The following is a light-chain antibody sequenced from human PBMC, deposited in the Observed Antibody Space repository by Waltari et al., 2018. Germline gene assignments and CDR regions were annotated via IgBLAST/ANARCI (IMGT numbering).Light chain of an antibody. CDR1: QSLLHSSNNKNY. CDR3: QQSYNVPLT. Sequence: DIVMTQSPGSLAVSLGERVNVNCRSRQSLLHSSNNKNYLAWYQQKPGQAPKLLIHWASTRASGVPDRFSGSGSGTDFTLTISGMRAEDVAVYYCQQSYNVPLTFGGGTKVAI. J-gene: IGKJ4*01. V-gene: IGKV4-1*01. CDR2: WAS.